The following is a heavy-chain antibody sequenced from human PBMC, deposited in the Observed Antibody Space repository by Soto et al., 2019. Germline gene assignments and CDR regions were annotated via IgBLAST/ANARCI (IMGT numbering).Heavy chain of an antibody. J-gene: IGHJ4*02. D-gene: IGHD3-16*01. CDR1: GFTFSDNG. CDR3: GRWGWGKKTDY. Sequence: QVQLMESGGGVVQPGTSLRLSCAASGFTFSDNGMHWVRQAPGKGLEWVAVIWFDGSEKYYADSVKGRFTISRDNSRSTLELQMDGLRVDDTAVFYCGRWGWGKKTDYWGPGTLVTVSS. CDR2: IWFDGSEK. V-gene: IGHV3-33*01.